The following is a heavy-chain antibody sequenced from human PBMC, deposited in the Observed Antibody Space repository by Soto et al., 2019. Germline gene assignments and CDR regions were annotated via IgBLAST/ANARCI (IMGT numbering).Heavy chain of an antibody. CDR3: AKGYSPYGMDV. CDR2: ISYDGSNK. D-gene: IGHD1-1*01. CDR1: GFTFSSYV. V-gene: IGHV3-30*18. Sequence: QVQLVESGGGVVQPGRSLRLACAASGFTFSSYVMHCVRQAPGKGLEWEAVISYDGSNKYYADSVKGRFTISRDNSKNTLYLHMNSLRAEDTAVYYCAKGYSPYGMDVWGQGTTVTVSS. J-gene: IGHJ6*02.